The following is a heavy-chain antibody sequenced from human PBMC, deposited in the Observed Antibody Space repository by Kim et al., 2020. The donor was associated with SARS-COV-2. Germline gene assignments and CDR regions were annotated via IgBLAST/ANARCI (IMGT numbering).Heavy chain of an antibody. J-gene: IGHJ6*03. CDR1: GGTFSSYA. CDR3: ARDQHGGNNFGYYYMDV. CDR2: IIPILGIA. D-gene: IGHD2-15*01. Sequence: SVKVSCKASGGTFSSYAISWVRQAPGQGLEWMGRIIPILGIANYAQKFQGRVTITADKSTSTAYMELSSLRSEDTAVYYCARDQHGGNNFGYYYMDVSGKGTTVTVSS. V-gene: IGHV1-69*04.